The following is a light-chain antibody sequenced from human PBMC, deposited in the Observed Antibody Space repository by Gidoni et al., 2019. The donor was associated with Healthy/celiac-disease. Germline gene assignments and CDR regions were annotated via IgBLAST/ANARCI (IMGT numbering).Light chain of an antibody. CDR3: QQSYSTPYT. V-gene: IGKV1-39*01. J-gene: IGKJ2*01. Sequence: DIQMTQSPSSLSASVGDRVTITCRTRKSISSYLNWYQQKPGKAPNLLIYAASSLQSGVPARFSGSGSGTDFTRTISSLQNEDFATYDCQQSYSTPYTFGQGTKLEIK. CDR1: KSISSY. CDR2: AAS.